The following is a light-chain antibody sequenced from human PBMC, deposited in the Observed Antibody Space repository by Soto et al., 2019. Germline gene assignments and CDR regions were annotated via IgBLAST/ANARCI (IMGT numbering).Light chain of an antibody. CDR3: QQSYSTSIT. Sequence: DIQMTQSPSSLSASVGYRVTITCRASQSISSYLNWYQQKPGKAPKLLIYAASSLQSGVPSRFRGSGSGTDFTLTISSLQPEDFATYYCQQSYSTSITFGQGTRLEIK. V-gene: IGKV1-39*01. CDR1: QSISSY. CDR2: AAS. J-gene: IGKJ5*01.